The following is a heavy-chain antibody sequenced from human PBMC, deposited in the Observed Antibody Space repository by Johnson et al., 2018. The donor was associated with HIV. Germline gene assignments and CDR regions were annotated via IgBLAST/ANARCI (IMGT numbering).Heavy chain of an antibody. V-gene: IGHV3-30-3*01. CDR2: ISYEGSNK. CDR1: GFTFSSYA. D-gene: IGHD2-2*01. J-gene: IGHJ3*02. Sequence: QVQLVESGGGVVQPGRSLRLSCAASGFTFSSYAMHWVRQAPGKGLEWVAVISYEGSNKYYADSVKGRCTSSRDNSKDTLYLQMNSLRSEDPAVYYCARGEYQLLSGGFAFDIWGQGTMVTVSS. CDR3: ARGEYQLLSGGFAFDI.